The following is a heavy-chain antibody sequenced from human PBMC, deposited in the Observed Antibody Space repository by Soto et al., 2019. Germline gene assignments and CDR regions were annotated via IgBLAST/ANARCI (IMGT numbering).Heavy chain of an antibody. Sequence: GGSLRLSCAASGFTVSSNYMNWVRQAPGKGLEWVSVIYSGGSTYYADSVKGRFTISRHNSKNTLYLQMNSLRAEDTAVYYCASPSSSGWYWDAFDIWGQGTMVTVSS. D-gene: IGHD6-19*01. CDR2: IYSGGST. CDR1: GFTVSSNY. V-gene: IGHV3-53*04. J-gene: IGHJ3*02. CDR3: ASPSSSGWYWDAFDI.